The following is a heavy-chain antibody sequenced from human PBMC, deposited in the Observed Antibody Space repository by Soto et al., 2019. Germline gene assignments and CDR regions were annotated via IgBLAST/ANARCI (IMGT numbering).Heavy chain of an antibody. Sequence: QVQLVQSGAEVKKPGSSVKVSCKASGGTFSSYAISWVRQAPGQGLEWMGGIIPIFGTANYAQKFQGRVTITADESTSTAYMELSSLRSEDTAVYYCAREWLRFDYYYYYGMDVWGQGTTVTVSS. CDR3: AREWLRFDYYYYYGMDV. D-gene: IGHD5-12*01. CDR1: GGTFSSYA. J-gene: IGHJ6*02. V-gene: IGHV1-69*12. CDR2: IIPIFGTA.